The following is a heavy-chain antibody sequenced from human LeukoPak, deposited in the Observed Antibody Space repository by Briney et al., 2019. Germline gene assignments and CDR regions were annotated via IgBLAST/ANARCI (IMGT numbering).Heavy chain of an antibody. CDR1: GSSFTSYW. Sequence: GGSLQISCKGSGSSFTSYWIGWVRRLPGKGREWMGIIYPGDSGTRYSPSFQGQVTISADKSISTAYLQWSSLKASDTAMYYCARRDSSAWYYGYWGQGTLVTVSS. J-gene: IGHJ4*02. D-gene: IGHD6-19*01. CDR3: ARRDSSAWYYGY. CDR2: IYPGDSGT. V-gene: IGHV5-51*01.